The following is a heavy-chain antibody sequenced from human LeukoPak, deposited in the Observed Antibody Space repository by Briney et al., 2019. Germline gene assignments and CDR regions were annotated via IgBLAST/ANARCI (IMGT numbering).Heavy chain of an antibody. Sequence: GGSLRLSCAASGFTVSNNYMGWVRQAPGKGLEWVSAISGSGGSTYYADSVKGRFTISRDNSKNTLYLQMNSLRAEDTAVYYCARDSYFSGFAFDIWGQGTMVTVSS. CDR1: GFTVSNNY. CDR2: ISGSGGST. CDR3: ARDSYFSGFAFDI. V-gene: IGHV3-53*01. D-gene: IGHD6-19*01. J-gene: IGHJ3*02.